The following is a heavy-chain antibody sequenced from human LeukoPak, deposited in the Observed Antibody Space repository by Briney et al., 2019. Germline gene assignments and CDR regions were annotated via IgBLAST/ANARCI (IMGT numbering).Heavy chain of an antibody. CDR3: ARDGGFCTNGACPFDY. D-gene: IGHD2-8*01. J-gene: IGHJ4*02. V-gene: IGHV3-30*04. CDR1: GFTFSSYA. CDR2: ISYDGSNK. Sequence: GGSPRLSCAASGFTFSSYAIHWVRQAPGKGLEWVALISYDGSNKYYVDSVKGRFTVSRGNSNNTLHLQMNSLTAEDTAVYYCARDGGFCTNGACPFDYWGQGTLVTVSS.